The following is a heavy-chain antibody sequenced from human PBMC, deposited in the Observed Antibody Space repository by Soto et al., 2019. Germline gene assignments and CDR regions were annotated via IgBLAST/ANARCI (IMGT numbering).Heavy chain of an antibody. Sequence: GGYLRLSCAAYGFTLNRYGIYYALLSSGKGLEWVSSISSSSTYIYYAGSVKGRFTISRDNAKNTLYLQMNSLRAEDTAVYYCARVRFGFLEWLHRPYYYMDVWGKG. V-gene: IGHV3-21*04. D-gene: IGHD3-3*01. CDR2: ISSSSTYI. CDR1: GFTLNRYG. CDR3: ARVRFGFLEWLHRPYYYMDV. J-gene: IGHJ6*03.